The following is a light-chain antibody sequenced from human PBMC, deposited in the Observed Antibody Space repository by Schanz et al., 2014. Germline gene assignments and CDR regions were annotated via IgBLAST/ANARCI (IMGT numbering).Light chain of an antibody. CDR2: EVS. Sequence: QSALTQPPSASGSTGQSVTISCTGTSSDVGGYNYVSWYQQHPGKAPKLMIYEVSKRPSGVPDRFSGSKSGNTASLTVSGLQAEDEADYYCSSYAGTNNFWVFGGGTKVTVL. CDR3: SSYAGTNNFWV. CDR1: SSDVGGYNY. V-gene: IGLV2-8*01. J-gene: IGLJ3*02.